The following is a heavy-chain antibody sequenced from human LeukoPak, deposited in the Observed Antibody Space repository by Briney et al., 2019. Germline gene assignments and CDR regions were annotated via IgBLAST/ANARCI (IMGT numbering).Heavy chain of an antibody. J-gene: IGHJ4*02. CDR3: SRMWLWSGDLGDC. CDR2: IRSKAYGGTT. Sequence: PGGSLRLSCSASGFIFGDYAMAWVRQAPGKGLEWVTFIRSKAYGGTTEYAASVKGRFTISRDDSKSIAYLQMDSLNTDDTGIYYCSRMWLWSGDLGDCWGQGTLVTVSS. D-gene: IGHD3-3*01. V-gene: IGHV3-49*04. CDR1: GFIFGDYA.